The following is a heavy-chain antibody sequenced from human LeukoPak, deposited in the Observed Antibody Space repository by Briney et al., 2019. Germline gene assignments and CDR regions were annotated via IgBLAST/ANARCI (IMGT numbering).Heavy chain of an antibody. J-gene: IGHJ4*02. CDR3: ARQGNEYYYDSSDY. CDR2: ISSSSSYI. D-gene: IGHD3-22*01. Sequence: GGSLRLSCAASGFTFSSYSMNWVRQAPGKGLEWVSSISSSSSYIYYADSVKGRFTISRDNAKNSLYLQMNSLRAEDTAVYYCARQGNEYYYDSSDYWGQGTLVTVS. V-gene: IGHV3-21*01. CDR1: GFTFSSYS.